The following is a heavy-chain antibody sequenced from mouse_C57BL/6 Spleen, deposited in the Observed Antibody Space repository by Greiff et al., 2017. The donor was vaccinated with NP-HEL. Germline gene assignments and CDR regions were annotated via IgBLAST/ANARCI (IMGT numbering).Heavy chain of an antibody. D-gene: IGHD2-4*01. CDR1: GYTFTSYR. J-gene: IGHJ1*03. CDR3: ARCPYDYDEGNWYFDV. Sequence: VQLQQPGAELVKPGASVKLSCKASGYTFTSYRMHWVKQRPGRGLEWIGRIDPNSGGTKYNEKFKSKATLTVDQPSSTAYMQLSSLTSEDSAVYYSARCPYDYDEGNWYFDVWGTGTTGTVSS. V-gene: IGHV1-72*01. CDR2: IDPNSGGT.